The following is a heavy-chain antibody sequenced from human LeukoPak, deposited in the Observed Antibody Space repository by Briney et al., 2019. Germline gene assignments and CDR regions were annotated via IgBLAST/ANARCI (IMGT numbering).Heavy chain of an antibody. CDR1: GGSISSSSYY. V-gene: IGHV4-39*01. D-gene: IGHD3-10*02. Sequence: SETLSLTCTVSGGSISSSSYYWGWIRQPPGKGLEWIGSIYYSGSTYYNPSLKSRVTISVDTSKNQFSLKLSSVTVADTAVYYCQCSGSYINYFDYWGQGTLVTVSS. CDR3: QCSGSYINYFDY. CDR2: IYYSGST. J-gene: IGHJ4*02.